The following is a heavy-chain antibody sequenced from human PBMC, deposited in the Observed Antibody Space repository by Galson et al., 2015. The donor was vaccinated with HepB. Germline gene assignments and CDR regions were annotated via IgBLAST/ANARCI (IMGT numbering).Heavy chain of an antibody. CDR1: GFTFSSYG. CDR2: IWYDGSNK. V-gene: IGHV3-33*01. Sequence: SLRLSCAASGFTFSSYGMHWVRQAPGKGLEWVAVIWYDGSNKYYADSVKGRFTISRDNSKNTLYLQMNSLRAEDTAVYYCARDSSIVVVPAATFEYYCMDVWSKGTTVTVSS. CDR3: ARDSSIVVVPAATFEYYCMDV. J-gene: IGHJ6*03. D-gene: IGHD2-2*01.